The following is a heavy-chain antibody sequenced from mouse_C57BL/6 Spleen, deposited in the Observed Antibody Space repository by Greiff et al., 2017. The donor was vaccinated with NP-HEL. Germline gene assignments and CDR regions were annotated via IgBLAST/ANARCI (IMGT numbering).Heavy chain of an antibody. Sequence: VQLQQSGAELVRPGASVTLSCKASGYTFTDYEMHWVKQTPVHGLEWIGAIDPETGGTAYNQKFKGKAILTADKSSSTAYMELRSLTSEDSAVCYCTRSLYGYDEAWFAYWGQGTLVTVSA. D-gene: IGHD2-2*01. CDR1: GYTFTDYE. V-gene: IGHV1-15*01. CDR2: IDPETGGT. J-gene: IGHJ3*01. CDR3: TRSLYGYDEAWFAY.